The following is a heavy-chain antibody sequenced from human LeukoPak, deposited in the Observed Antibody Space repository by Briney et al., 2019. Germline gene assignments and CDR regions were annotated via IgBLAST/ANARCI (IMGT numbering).Heavy chain of an antibody. Sequence: SGTLSLTCTVSGGSISSYYWSWIRQPPGKGLEWIGYIYYSGSTNYNPSLKSRVTISVDTSKNQFSLKLSSVAAADTAVYYCARHSLVLEWLYYFDYWGQGTLVTVSS. CDR3: ARHSLVLEWLYYFDY. D-gene: IGHD3-3*01. J-gene: IGHJ4*02. CDR1: GGSISSYY. V-gene: IGHV4-59*08. CDR2: IYYSGST.